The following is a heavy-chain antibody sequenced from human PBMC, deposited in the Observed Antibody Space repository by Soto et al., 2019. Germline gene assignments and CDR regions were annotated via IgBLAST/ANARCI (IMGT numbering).Heavy chain of an antibody. D-gene: IGHD6-19*01. CDR1: GFNFSDYA. CDR2: ISSEGSNK. V-gene: IGHV3-30*18. J-gene: IGHJ4*02. Sequence: QVQLVESGGGVVQPGTSLRLSCAASGFNFSDYAMHWVRQAPGKGLEWLAIISSEGSNKYSAKPVKDRFTISRDNSKSTLYLLMNSLRPEDTAVYYCAEDWATSVAVRFFDSWGQGTPVTVSS. CDR3: AEDWATSVAVRFFDS.